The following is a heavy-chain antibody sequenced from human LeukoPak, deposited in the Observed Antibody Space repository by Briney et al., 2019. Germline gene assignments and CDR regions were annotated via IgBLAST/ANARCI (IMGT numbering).Heavy chain of an antibody. Sequence: GGSLRLSCVASGFTFNNYAMSWVRQAPGRGLEWASSTAGSGISKDYGDSVKGRFTISKDKSKNTLYLQMDNLRAEDTGVYFCARLPTFYYDSSGYHYDYWGQGTLATVSS. V-gene: IGHV3-23*01. CDR1: GFTFNNYA. D-gene: IGHD3-22*01. CDR2: TAGSGISK. CDR3: ARLPTFYYDSSGYHYDY. J-gene: IGHJ4*02.